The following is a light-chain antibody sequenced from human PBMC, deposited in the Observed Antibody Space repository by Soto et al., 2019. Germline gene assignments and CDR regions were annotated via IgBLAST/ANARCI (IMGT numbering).Light chain of an antibody. J-gene: IGKJ1*01. Sequence: DIKMTQSPSSLSASVGDRVTITCRASQSISSYLNWYQQKPGKAPKLLIYAASSLQSGVPSRFSGSGSGTDFTLTISNLQPEDFATYYCQQSYSTPWTFGQGTKVDIK. CDR1: QSISSY. CDR3: QQSYSTPWT. V-gene: IGKV1-39*01. CDR2: AAS.